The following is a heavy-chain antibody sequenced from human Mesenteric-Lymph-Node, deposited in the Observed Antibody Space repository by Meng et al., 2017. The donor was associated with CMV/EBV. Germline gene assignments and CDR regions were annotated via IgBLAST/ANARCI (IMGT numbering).Heavy chain of an antibody. D-gene: IGHD2-2*01. CDR3: ASLVVVPADYYDYSMDV. Sequence: GESLKISCETSGFTFANYALSWVRQAPGKGLEWIGFIRSKLYAERIQYDPSVKDRFIISRDDSKGIAYLQMNSLKDEDTAVYYCASLVVVPADYYDYSMDVWGQGTTVTVSS. V-gene: IGHV3-49*04. J-gene: IGHJ6*02. CDR2: IRSKLYAERI. CDR1: GFTFANYA.